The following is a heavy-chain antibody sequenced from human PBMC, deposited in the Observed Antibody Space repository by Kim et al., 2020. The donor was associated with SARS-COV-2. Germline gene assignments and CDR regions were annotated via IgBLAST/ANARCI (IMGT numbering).Heavy chain of an antibody. V-gene: IGHV4-38-2*02. D-gene: IGHD6-19*01. Sequence: SETLSLTCTVSGYSISSGYYWGWIRQPPGKGLEWIGSIYHSGSTYYNPSLKSRVTISVDTSKNQFSLKLSSVTAADTAVYYCARDGEWLVREYFDLWGRGTLVTVSS. CDR2: IYHSGST. J-gene: IGHJ2*01. CDR1: GYSISSGYY. CDR3: ARDGEWLVREYFDL.